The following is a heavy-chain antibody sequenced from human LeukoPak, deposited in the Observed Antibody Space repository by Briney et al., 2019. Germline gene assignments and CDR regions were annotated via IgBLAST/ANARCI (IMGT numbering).Heavy chain of an antibody. CDR2: INSDGSST. D-gene: IGHD6-6*01. CDR3: AKDRIGSSRNFDY. V-gene: IGHV3-74*01. CDR1: GFTFSSNW. J-gene: IGHJ4*02. Sequence: GGSLRLSCAASGFTFSSNWMHWVRQTPGKGLVWVSRINSDGSSTNYADSVKGRFTISRDNAKNTLYLQMNSLRVEDTAVYYCAKDRIGSSRNFDYWGQGTLVTVSS.